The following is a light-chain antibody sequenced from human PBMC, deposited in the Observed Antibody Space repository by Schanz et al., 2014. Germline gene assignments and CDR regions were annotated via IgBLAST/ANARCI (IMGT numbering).Light chain of an antibody. V-gene: IGLV2-8*01. CDR1: SSDVGGYNY. CDR2: EVS. CDR3: SSYAGSNNLRVV. J-gene: IGLJ2*01. Sequence: QSALTQPPSASGSPGQSVTISCTGTSSDVGGYNYVSWYQQHPGKAPKLMIYEVSKRPSGVRDRFSGSKSGNTASLTVSGLQAEDEADYYCSSYAGSNNLRVVFGGGTKLTVL.